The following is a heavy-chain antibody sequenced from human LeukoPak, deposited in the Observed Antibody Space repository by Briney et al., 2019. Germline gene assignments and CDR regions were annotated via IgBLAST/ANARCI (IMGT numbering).Heavy chain of an antibody. CDR2: INHSGST. CDR3: ARGAAGPFDY. D-gene: IGHD6-13*01. Sequence: SETLSLTCAVYGGSFSGYYWSWIRQPPGKGLEWIGEINHSGSTNYNPSLKSRVPISVDTSKHQFSLTLSSVPAADTAVYYCARGAAGPFDYWGQGTLVPVSS. V-gene: IGHV4-34*01. CDR1: GGSFSGYY. J-gene: IGHJ4*02.